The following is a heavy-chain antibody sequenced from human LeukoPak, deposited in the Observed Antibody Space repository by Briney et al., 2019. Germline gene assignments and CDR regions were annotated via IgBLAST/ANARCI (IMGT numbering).Heavy chain of an antibody. V-gene: IGHV1-69*13. D-gene: IGHD2-2*01. Sequence: SVKVSCKASGGTFSSYAISWVRQAPGQGLEWMGGIIPIFGTANYAQKFQGRVTVTADESTSTAYMELSSLRSEDTAVYYCARDPDIVVVPAAQRFDPWGQGTLVTVSS. J-gene: IGHJ5*02. CDR2: IIPIFGTA. CDR1: GGTFSSYA. CDR3: ARDPDIVVVPAAQRFDP.